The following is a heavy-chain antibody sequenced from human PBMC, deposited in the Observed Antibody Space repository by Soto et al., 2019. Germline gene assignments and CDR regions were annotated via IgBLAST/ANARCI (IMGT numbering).Heavy chain of an antibody. J-gene: IGHJ6*03. CDR1: EFSFSDYS. V-gene: IGHV3-21*01. CDR2: ISGSSSYI. D-gene: IGHD2-15*01. CDR3: ARDGAYCSGIGCSNYYHYMDA. Sequence: EVQLVESGGGLVKPGGSLRLSCAASEFSFSDYSMNWVRQAPGKGLEWVSSISGSSSYIYYTDSLKGRFTVSRDNANKSLYLQMNSLRAEDTAVYYCARDGAYCSGIGCSNYYHYMDAWGKGTTVTVSS.